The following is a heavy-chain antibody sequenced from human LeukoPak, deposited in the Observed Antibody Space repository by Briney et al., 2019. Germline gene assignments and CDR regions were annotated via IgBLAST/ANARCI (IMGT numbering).Heavy chain of an antibody. D-gene: IGHD5-12*01. J-gene: IGHJ4*02. Sequence: PGGSLRLSCAASGFTFSSYAMSWVRQAPGKGLEWVSAISGSGGSTYYADSVKGRFTISRDNSKNTLYLQMNSLRAEDTAVYYCARDRVGYSGYDTLDYWGQGTLVTVSS. CDR2: ISGSGGST. CDR3: ARDRVGYSGYDTLDY. V-gene: IGHV3-23*01. CDR1: GFTFSSYA.